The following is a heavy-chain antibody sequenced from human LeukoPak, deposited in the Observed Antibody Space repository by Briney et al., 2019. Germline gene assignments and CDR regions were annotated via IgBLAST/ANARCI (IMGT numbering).Heavy chain of an antibody. CDR1: GDSISSGDYY. CDR3: ARLSRLASDY. J-gene: IGHJ4*02. D-gene: IGHD3-9*01. V-gene: IGHV4-61*02. CDR2: ISSSGST. Sequence: PSETLSLTCTVSGDSISSGDYYWSWIRQPAGKGLEWIGRISSSGSTNYNPSLKSRVTISVDTSKNQFSLKLSSVTAADTAVYYCARLSRLASDYWGQGTLVTVSS.